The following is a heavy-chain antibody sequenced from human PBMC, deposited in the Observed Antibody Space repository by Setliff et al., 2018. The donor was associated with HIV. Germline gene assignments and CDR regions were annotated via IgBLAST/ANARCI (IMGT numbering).Heavy chain of an antibody. CDR3: ARSRVAARMDS. CDR2: ISPSDGST. CDR1: GYTFTTYS. V-gene: IGHV1-46*01. J-gene: IGHJ4*02. Sequence: ASVKVSCKASGYTFTTYSMHWVRQVPGQGLDWMGIISPSDGSTVYTQKFQGRVTMTRDTSTSIVYMELSSLRSEDTAVYYCARSRVAARMDSWGQGTLVTVSS. D-gene: IGHD6-6*01.